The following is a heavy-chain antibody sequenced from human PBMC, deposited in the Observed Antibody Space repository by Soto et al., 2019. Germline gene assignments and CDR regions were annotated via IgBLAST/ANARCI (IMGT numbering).Heavy chain of an antibody. Sequence: QVQLQESGPGLVKPSGTLSLTCTVSGGSISSDYWNWIRQPPGKGLERIGYIHSGSTNYNASLRSRVTISVDTSKNQFSLKLNSVTAADTAVYFCARHDGSRSTDYWGQGTLVTVSS. CDR2: IHSGST. V-gene: IGHV4-59*08. D-gene: IGHD3-10*01. CDR3: ARHDGSRSTDY. J-gene: IGHJ4*02. CDR1: GGSISSDY.